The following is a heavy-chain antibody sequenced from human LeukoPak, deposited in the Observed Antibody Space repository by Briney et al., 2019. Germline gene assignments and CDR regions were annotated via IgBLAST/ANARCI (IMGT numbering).Heavy chain of an antibody. J-gene: IGHJ4*02. CDR1: GGSISSYY. V-gene: IGHV4-4*07. Sequence: SETLSLTCTVSGGSISSYYWSWLRQPAGKGLEWIGRIYTSGSTNYNPSLKSRVTMSVDTSKNQFSLKLSSVTAADTAVYYCARGARDGYIGGNYFDYWGQGTLVTVSS. CDR2: IYTSGST. D-gene: IGHD5-24*01. CDR3: ARGARDGYIGGNYFDY.